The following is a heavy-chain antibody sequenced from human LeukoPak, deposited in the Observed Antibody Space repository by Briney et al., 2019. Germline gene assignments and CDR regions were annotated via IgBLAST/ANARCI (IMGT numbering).Heavy chain of an antibody. CDR1: GXTFSDSY. Sequence: NPGGSLRLSCAASGXTFSDSYVSWIRQAPGKGLESVSYISRSSSYTKYADSVKGRFTISRDSAKNSLYLQMNSLRAEDTAVYYCAREQKLYDGSGSSTFDFWGQGTLVTVSS. V-gene: IGHV3-11*05. CDR2: ISRSSSYT. CDR3: AREQKLYDGSGSSTFDF. D-gene: IGHD3-10*01. J-gene: IGHJ4*02.